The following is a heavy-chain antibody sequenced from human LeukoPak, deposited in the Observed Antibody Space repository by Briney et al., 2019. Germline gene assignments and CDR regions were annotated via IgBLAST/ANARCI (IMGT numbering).Heavy chain of an antibody. V-gene: IGHV4-59*08. D-gene: IGHD3-10*01. J-gene: IGHJ4*02. CDR2: IHYSGRT. Sequence: ASETLSLTCTVSGDSSSSYYWSWIRQPPGKGLEWIAYIHYSGRTNYNPSLKSRVTISVDTSKNQFSLRLTSVTTADTAVYYCARHSKYGSGGFQDNFDYWGRGTLLTVSS. CDR1: GDSSSSYY. CDR3: ARHSKYGSGGFQDNFDY.